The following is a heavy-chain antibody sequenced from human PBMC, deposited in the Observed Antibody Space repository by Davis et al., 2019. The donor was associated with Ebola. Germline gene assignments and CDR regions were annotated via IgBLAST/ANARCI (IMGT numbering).Heavy chain of an antibody. CDR1: GFTFTTST. V-gene: IGHV3-7*01. Sequence: GESLKISCVASGFTFTTSTMHWVRQAPGKGLEWVANIRGDGSEQSYVDSVKGRFTISRDNAKNSVYLEMNSLRAEDTAVFYCARDRWPNLASYYGMDVWGQGTTVTVSS. J-gene: IGHJ6*02. D-gene: IGHD4-23*01. CDR3: ARDRWPNLASYYGMDV. CDR2: IRGDGSEQ.